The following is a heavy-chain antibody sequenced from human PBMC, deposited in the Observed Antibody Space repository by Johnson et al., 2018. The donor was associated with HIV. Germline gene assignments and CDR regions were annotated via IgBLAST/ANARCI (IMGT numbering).Heavy chain of an antibody. V-gene: IGHV3-30*03. J-gene: IGHJ3*01. D-gene: IGHD6-19*01. CDR3: ARVQRSGWFHTDAFDL. CDR2: ISYDGTDK. Sequence: QVQLVESGGGVVQPGGSLRLSCAASGFTFSNAWMSWVRQAPGKGLEWVALISYDGTDKFYATSVKGRFTVSRDNSNNILFLQMSSLRSDDTAVYFCARVQRSGWFHTDAFDLWGQGTMVTVSS. CDR1: GFTFSNAW.